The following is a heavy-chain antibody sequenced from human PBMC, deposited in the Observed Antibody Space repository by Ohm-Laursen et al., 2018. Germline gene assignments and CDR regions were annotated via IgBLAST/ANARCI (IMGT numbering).Heavy chain of an antibody. CDR1: GGSISSYY. CDR2: IYYSGST. J-gene: IGHJ3*02. Sequence: TLSLTCTVSGGSISSYYWSWIRQPPGKGLEWIGYIYYSGSTNYNPSLKSRVTISVDTSKNQFSLKLSSVTAADTAVYYCARVFGYYYDSSGYYQELDAFDIWGQGTMVTVSS. V-gene: IGHV4-59*08. D-gene: IGHD3-22*01. CDR3: ARVFGYYYDSSGYYQELDAFDI.